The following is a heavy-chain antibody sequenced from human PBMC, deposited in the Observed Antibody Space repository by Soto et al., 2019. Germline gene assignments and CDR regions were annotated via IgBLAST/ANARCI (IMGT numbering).Heavy chain of an antibody. CDR1: GFTFSSYW. CDR2: INTDGSET. D-gene: IGHD2-15*01. V-gene: IGHV3-74*01. CDR3: ARDGEGY. Sequence: GSLRLSCVASGFTFSSYWMHWVRQVPGGGLVWVSRINTDGSETDYADSVKGRFTVSRDNAKNTQYLQMNSLRAEDTAVYFCARDGEGYWGQGTLVTVSS. J-gene: IGHJ4*02.